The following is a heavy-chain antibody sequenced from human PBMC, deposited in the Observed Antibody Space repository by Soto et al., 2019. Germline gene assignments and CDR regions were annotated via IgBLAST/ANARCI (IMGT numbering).Heavy chain of an antibody. CDR1: GFTFSSYA. J-gene: IGHJ4*02. V-gene: IGHV3-30-3*01. CDR3: AVRKTGSFFDY. CDR2: ISYDGSNK. D-gene: IGHD1-26*01. Sequence: QVQLVESGGGVVQPGRSLRLSCAASGFTFSSYAMHWVRQAPGKGLEWVAVISYDGSNKYYADSVKGRFTISRDNSKNTLYLQMNSLRAEDTAVYYCAVRKTGSFFDYWGQGTLVTVSS.